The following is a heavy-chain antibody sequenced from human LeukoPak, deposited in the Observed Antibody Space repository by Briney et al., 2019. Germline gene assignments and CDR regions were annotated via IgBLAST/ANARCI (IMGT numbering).Heavy chain of an antibody. CDR2: ISGDEIWT. Sequence: PGGSLRLSCAASGFTFSSYAMSWVRQAPGKGLVWVSRISGDEIWTSYADSVKGRFIISRDNAKDTLYLRMNSLRTEDTAVYYCAREYNSGPKQTDAFDIWGQGTMVTVSS. V-gene: IGHV3-74*01. CDR3: AREYNSGPKQTDAFDI. CDR1: GFTFSSYA. D-gene: IGHD3-22*01. J-gene: IGHJ3*02.